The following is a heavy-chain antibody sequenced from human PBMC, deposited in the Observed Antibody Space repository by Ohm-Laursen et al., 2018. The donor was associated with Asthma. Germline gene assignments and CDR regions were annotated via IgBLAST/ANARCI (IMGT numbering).Heavy chain of an antibody. V-gene: IGHV3-11*01. CDR2: ISSSGSTI. CDR1: GFTFSDYY. J-gene: IGHJ4*02. D-gene: IGHD5-24*01. CDR3: ARAQRWLQKPGY. Sequence: GSLRLSCTASGFTFSDYYMSWIRQAPGKGLEWVSYISSSGSTIYYADSVKGRFTISRDNAKNSLYLQMNSLRAEDTAVYYCARAQRWLQKPGYWGQGTLVTVSS.